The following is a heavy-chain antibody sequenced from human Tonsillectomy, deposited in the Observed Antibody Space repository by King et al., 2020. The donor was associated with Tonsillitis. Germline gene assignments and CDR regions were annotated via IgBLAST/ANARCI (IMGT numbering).Heavy chain of an antibody. CDR2: ISYSGTP. J-gene: IGHJ4*02. CDR3: ARSGYQYYFDY. CDR1: GGSISSYY. V-gene: IGHV4-59*08. Sequence: VQLQESGPGLVKPSETLSLTCTVSGGSISSYYWNWVRQSPGKGLEWIAYISYSGTPNYNPSLKSRVTISVDTSKNQFSLNLTSVTAADTAVYYCARSGYQYYFDYWGQGTLVTVSS. D-gene: IGHD3-22*01.